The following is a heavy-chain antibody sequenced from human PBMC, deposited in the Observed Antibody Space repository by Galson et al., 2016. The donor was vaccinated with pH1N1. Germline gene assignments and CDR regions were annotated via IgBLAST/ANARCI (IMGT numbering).Heavy chain of an antibody. J-gene: IGHJ1*01. CDR1: GVRFVSSG. CDR3: AKDSLDAAGPPFEY. Sequence: SLRLSCAASGVRFVSSGMSWVRQAPGKGLEWVSSISGISANTYYADSVKGRFTISRDNSQNTLYLQMNSLRAEDTALYYCAKDSLDAAGPPFEYWGQGTLVTVSS. V-gene: IGHV3-23*01. D-gene: IGHD1-14*01. CDR2: ISGISANT.